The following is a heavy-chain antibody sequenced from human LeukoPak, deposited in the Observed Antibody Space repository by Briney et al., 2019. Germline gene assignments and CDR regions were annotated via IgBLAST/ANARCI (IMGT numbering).Heavy chain of an antibody. Sequence: GGSLRLSCAAAGLTASSNYMSWVRQAPGKGLEWVSVIYSGGSTYYADSVKGRFTISRDNSKNTLYLQMNSLRAEDTAVYYCAEDDYDILTGGIGYWDQGTLVTVSS. CDR3: AEDDYDILTGGIGY. D-gene: IGHD3-9*01. CDR2: IYSGGST. J-gene: IGHJ4*02. CDR1: GLTASSNY. V-gene: IGHV3-66*02.